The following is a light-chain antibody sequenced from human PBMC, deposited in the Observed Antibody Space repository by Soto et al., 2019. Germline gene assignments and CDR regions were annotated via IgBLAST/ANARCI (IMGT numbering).Light chain of an antibody. CDR3: HQRNK. J-gene: IGKJ5*01. V-gene: IGKV3-11*01. CDR1: QFLSSY. Sequence: EVVLTQSPATLSLAPGERATLSCSASQFLSSYLAWYQQKPGQPPRLLIYDTSNRATVIPARFSGSRSGTDFTLTISSLEPEDFGVYFCHQRNKFGQGTRLEI. CDR2: DTS.